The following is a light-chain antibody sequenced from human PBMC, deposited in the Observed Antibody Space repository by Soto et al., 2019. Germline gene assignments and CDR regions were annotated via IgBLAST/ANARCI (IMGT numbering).Light chain of an antibody. CDR2: DAS. Sequence: DIQMTQSPSTLSAYVGDTVTITCRASQSINSGLAWYQQRSGKVPKLLIYDASSLESGVPSRFSGSGSGTEFTLTITSLQPEDFATYYCQQSDGYFLTFRGGTKVEIK. CDR1: QSINSG. CDR3: QQSDGYFLT. J-gene: IGKJ4*01. V-gene: IGKV1-5*01.